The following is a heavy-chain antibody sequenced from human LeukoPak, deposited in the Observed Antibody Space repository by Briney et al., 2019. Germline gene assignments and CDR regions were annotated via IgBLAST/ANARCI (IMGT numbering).Heavy chain of an antibody. CDR2: FSLGGSGTT. D-gene: IGHD6-19*01. CDR3: ARWDDSAWAFGT. V-gene: IGHV4-59*08. CDR1: GASITTYS. Sequence: SETLSLTCIVSGASITTYSWNWLRQSPGKGLEWIGYFSLGGSGTTSYTSSLKSRVTISRDTSKDQLSLKLTSVTAADTAVYYCARWDDSAWAFGTWGPGTLVTVSS. J-gene: IGHJ5*02.